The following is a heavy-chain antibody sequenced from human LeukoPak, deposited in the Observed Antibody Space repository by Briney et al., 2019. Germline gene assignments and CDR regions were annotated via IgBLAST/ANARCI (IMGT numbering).Heavy chain of an antibody. CDR2: ITGSGGNT. V-gene: IGHV3-23*01. CDR1: GFTLSDYG. CDR3: AKAASSSWPSYYYGMDV. D-gene: IGHD6-13*01. Sequence: GGSLRLSCTVSGFTLSDYGMNWVRQAPGKGLEWVSVITGSGGNTYYADSVKGRFTISKDNSKNTVCLQMSSLRVDDTAVYYCAKAASSSWPSYYYGMDVWGQGTTVTVSS. J-gene: IGHJ6*02.